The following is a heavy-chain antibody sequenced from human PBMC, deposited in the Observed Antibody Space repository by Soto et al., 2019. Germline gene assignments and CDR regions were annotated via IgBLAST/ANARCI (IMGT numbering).Heavy chain of an antibody. D-gene: IGHD3-10*01. CDR3: AGSVGLLWFGESYYYGMDV. Sequence: QVQLVQSGAEVKKPGSSVKVSCKASGGTFSSYAISWVRQAPGQGLEWMGGIIPIFGTANYAQKFQGRVTITADESTITAYMELSSLRSEDTAVYYCAGSVGLLWFGESYYYGMDVWGQGTTVTVSS. CDR2: IIPIFGTA. V-gene: IGHV1-69*01. J-gene: IGHJ6*02. CDR1: GGTFSSYA.